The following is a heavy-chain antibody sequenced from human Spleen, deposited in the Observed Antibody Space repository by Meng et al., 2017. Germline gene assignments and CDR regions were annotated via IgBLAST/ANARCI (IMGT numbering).Heavy chain of an antibody. CDR1: GFSFSASN. V-gene: IGHV3-21*06. CDR2: ITATSNFM. J-gene: IGHJ3*02. CDR3: ARDINTSGYEDALDI. D-gene: IGHD3-22*01. Sequence: GESLKISCAASGFSFSASNMNWVRQAPGDGLEWVSSITATSNFMYYVDSVKGRFTISRDNARNSLYLQMNSLRAEDTAVYYCARDINTSGYEDALDIWGHGTMVTVSS.